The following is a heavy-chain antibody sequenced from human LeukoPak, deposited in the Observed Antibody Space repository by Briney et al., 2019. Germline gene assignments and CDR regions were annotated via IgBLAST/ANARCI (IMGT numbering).Heavy chain of an antibody. CDR2: IRYDGTNK. CDR3: VTSWELPTYYFDY. CDR1: GFTFSSYS. V-gene: IGHV3-30*02. J-gene: IGHJ4*02. Sequence: GGSLRLSCAASGFTFSSYSMNWVRQAPGKGLEGVAYIRYDGTNKYYADSVKGRFTISRDNSKNTLYLQMNSLRAEDTALYYCVTSWELPTYYFDYWGQGALVTVSS. D-gene: IGHD3-10*01.